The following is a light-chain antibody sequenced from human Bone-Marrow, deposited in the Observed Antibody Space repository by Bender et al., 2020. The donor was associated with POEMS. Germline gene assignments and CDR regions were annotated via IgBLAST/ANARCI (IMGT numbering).Light chain of an antibody. CDR1: SSDVGGYNY. CDR3: QSYDNSLGGWV. J-gene: IGLJ3*02. V-gene: IGLV2-8*01. CDR2: EVN. Sequence: QSALTQPPSASGSPGQSVTISCTGTSSDVGGYNYVSWYQQYPGKAPKLIIYEVNKRPSEVPDRFSGSKSGTSASLAITGLQAEDEGDYYCQSYDNSLGGWVFGGGTKLTVL.